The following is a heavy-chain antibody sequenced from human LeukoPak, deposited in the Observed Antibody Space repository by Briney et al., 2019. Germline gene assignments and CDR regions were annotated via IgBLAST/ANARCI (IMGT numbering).Heavy chain of an antibody. CDR1: GFIFRSYS. J-gene: IGHJ4*02. V-gene: IGHV3-23*01. D-gene: IGHD6-13*01. CDR3: AKDRSAAAPYCFDY. Sequence: AGGSLRLSCAASGFIFRSYSMNWVRQAPGKWLEWVSSISGSDNSAYFADSVKGRFTISRDNSKNTLSLQMNSLRAEDTAVYYCAKDRSAAAPYCFDYWGQGTLVTVSS. CDR2: ISGSDNSA.